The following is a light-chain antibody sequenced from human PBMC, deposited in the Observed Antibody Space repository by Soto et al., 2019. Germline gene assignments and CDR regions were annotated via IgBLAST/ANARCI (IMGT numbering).Light chain of an antibody. J-gene: IGKJ1*01. V-gene: IGKV3-11*01. CDR1: QSVRSF. CDR3: QHRNRWPPWT. CDR2: DAS. Sequence: EVVLTQSPVTLSLSPGERVTLSCRASQSVRSFLAWYQQKPGQAPRLLIYDASNRAPGIPARFSGSGSGTEFTLTISGLEAEDSAIYYCQHRNRWPPWTFGQGTKVEIK.